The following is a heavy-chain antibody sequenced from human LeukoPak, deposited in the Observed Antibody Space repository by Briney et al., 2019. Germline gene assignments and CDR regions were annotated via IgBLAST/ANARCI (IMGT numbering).Heavy chain of an antibody. CDR2: IDYSGST. Sequence: PSETLSLTCTVSGGSISSSRYYWGWVRQPPGKGLEWIGSIDYSGSTYYNPSCKGRVTISVDTSKNQFSLKLRSVTTADTAVYYCARDRYNERWFDYWGPGTLVTVSS. V-gene: IGHV4-39*02. CDR3: ARDRYNERWFDY. D-gene: IGHD5-24*01. J-gene: IGHJ4*02. CDR1: GGSISSSRYY.